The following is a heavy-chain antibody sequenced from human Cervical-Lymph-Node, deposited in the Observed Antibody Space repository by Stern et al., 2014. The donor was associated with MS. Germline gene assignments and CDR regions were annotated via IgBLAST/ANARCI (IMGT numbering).Heavy chain of an antibody. CDR2: IYWDDDK. D-gene: IGHD1-1*01. V-gene: IGHV2-5*02. J-gene: IGHJ4*02. CDR1: GFSLSTSGVG. CDR3: AHLTTATALDY. Sequence: QVTLRESGPTLVKPTQTLTLTCTFSGFSLSTSGVGVGWIRQPPGKALEWLALIYWDDDKRYSPSLESRLTITKDTSKNLVFLTMTNMEPVDTATYYCAHLTTATALDYWGQGTLVTVSS.